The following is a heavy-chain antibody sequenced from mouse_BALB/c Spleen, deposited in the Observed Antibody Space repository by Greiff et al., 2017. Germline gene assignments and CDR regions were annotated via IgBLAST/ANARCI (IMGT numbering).Heavy chain of an antibody. D-gene: IGHD2-1*01. CDR2: IWTGGGT. CDR3: VRGYGNAVYFDY. Sequence: VKLMESGPGLVAPSQSLSITCTVSGFSLTSYDISWIRQPPGKGLEWLGVIWTGGGTNYNSAFMSRLSISKDNSKSQVFLKMNSLQTDDTAIYYCVRGYGNAVYFDYWGQGTTLTVSS. CDR1: GFSLTSYD. V-gene: IGHV2-9-2*01. J-gene: IGHJ2*01.